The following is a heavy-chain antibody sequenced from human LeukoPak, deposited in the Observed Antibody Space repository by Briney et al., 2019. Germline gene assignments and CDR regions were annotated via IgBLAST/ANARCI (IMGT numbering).Heavy chain of an antibody. CDR1: GGSISSGGYY. CDR2: IYYSGST. CDR3: ARGVVVPAAIGSYYFDY. Sequence: SQTLSLTCTVSGGSISSGGYYWSWIRQHPGKGLEWIGYIYYSGSTHYNPSLKSRVTISVDTSKNQFSLKLSSVTAADTAVYYCARGVVVPAAIGSYYFDYWGQGTLVTVSS. D-gene: IGHD2-2*02. J-gene: IGHJ4*02. V-gene: IGHV4-31*03.